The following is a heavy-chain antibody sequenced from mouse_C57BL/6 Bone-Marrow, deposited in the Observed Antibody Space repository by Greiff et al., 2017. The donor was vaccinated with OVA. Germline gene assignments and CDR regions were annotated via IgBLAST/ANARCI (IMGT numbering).Heavy chain of an antibody. Sequence: QVHVKQSGAELARPGASVKLSCKASGYTFTSYGISWVKQRTGQGLEWIGEIYPRSGNTYYNEKFKGKATLTADKSSSTAYMELRSLTSEDSAVYFCARGKTSYSWFAYWGQGTLVTVSA. CDR1: GYTFTSYG. CDR2: IYPRSGNT. CDR3: ARGKTSYSWFAY. J-gene: IGHJ3*01. V-gene: IGHV1-81*01. D-gene: IGHD2-10*01.